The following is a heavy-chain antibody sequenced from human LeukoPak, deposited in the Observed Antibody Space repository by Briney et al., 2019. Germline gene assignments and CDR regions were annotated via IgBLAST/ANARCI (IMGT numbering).Heavy chain of an antibody. Sequence: PGGSLRLSCETSGFTFSSYAMSWLRQAPGKGLQWVSAISGSGSNTYYADSVKGRFTISRDNSKNTLYLQMNSLRAEDTAVYYCAKDARYCSGGSCYFFDYWGQGTLVTVSS. CDR3: AKDARYCSGGSCYFFDY. V-gene: IGHV3-23*01. CDR1: GFTFSSYA. D-gene: IGHD2-15*01. J-gene: IGHJ4*02. CDR2: ISGSGSNT.